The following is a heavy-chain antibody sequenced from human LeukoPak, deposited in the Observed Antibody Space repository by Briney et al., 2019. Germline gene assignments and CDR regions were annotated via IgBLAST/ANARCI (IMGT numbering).Heavy chain of an antibody. Sequence: SETLSLTCTVSGGSISSYYWSWIRQPPGKGLEWIGYIYYSGSTNYNPSLKSRVTISVDTSKNQFSLKLSSVTAADTAVYYCARSLRGYNGPIDYWGQGTLVTVSS. V-gene: IGHV4-59*01. CDR2: IYYSGST. CDR3: ARSLRGYNGPIDY. CDR1: GGSISSYY. J-gene: IGHJ4*02. D-gene: IGHD5-12*01.